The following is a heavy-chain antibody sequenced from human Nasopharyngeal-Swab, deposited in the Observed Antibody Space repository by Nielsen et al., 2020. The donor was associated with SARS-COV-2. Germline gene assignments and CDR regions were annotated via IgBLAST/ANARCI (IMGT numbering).Heavy chain of an antibody. CDR1: GYTLTELS. V-gene: IGHV1-24*01. CDR3: ATTTPIVGAPSWFDP. J-gene: IGHJ5*02. Sequence: ASVNVSCKVSGYTLTELSMHWVRQAPGKGLEWMGGFDPEDGETIYAQKFQGRVTMTEDTSTDTAYMELSSLRSEDTAVYYCATTTPIVGAPSWFDPWVQGTLVTVSS. D-gene: IGHD1-26*01. CDR2: FDPEDGET.